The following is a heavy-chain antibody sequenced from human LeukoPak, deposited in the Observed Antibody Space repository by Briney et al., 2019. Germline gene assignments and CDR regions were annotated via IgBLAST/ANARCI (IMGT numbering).Heavy chain of an antibody. D-gene: IGHD4-23*01. CDR3: AKDQLPYYYYYYMDV. CDR1: GFTFSSYG. Sequence: GRSLRLSCAASGFTFSSYGMHWVRQAPGKGLEWVAVISYDGSNKYYADSVKGRFTISRDNSKNTLYLQMNSLRAEDTAVYYCAKDQLPYYYYYYMDVWGKGTTVTVSS. J-gene: IGHJ6*03. V-gene: IGHV3-30*18. CDR2: ISYDGSNK.